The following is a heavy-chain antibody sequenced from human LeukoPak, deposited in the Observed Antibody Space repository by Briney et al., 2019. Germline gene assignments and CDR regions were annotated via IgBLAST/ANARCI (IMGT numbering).Heavy chain of an antibody. J-gene: IGHJ4*02. CDR2: ISYDGSNK. V-gene: IGHV3-30*18. Sequence: GGSLRLSCAATGFTFSSEWMSWVRQDPGKGLEWVAVISYDGSNKYYADSVKGRFTISRDNSKNTLYLQMNSLRAEDTAVNYCAKSGEMATIRAALDYWGQGTLVTVSS. D-gene: IGHD5-24*01. CDR3: AKSGEMATIRAALDY. CDR1: GFTFSSEW.